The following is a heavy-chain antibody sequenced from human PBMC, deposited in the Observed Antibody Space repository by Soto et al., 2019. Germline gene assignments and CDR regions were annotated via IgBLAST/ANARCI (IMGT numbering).Heavy chain of an antibody. V-gene: IGHV4-30-4*01. CDR2: IYYSVST. CDR1: GGSISSGDNY. Sequence: SETLSLTCTVSGGSISSGDNYWSWIRQPPGKGLEWIGNIYYSVSTYYNPSLKSRVSISVDTSRDQFSLKLSSVTAADTAVYYCARGPVVVVSAPYYFDYWGQGTRVTVSS. CDR3: ARGPVVVVSAPYYFDY. D-gene: IGHD2-21*01. J-gene: IGHJ4*02.